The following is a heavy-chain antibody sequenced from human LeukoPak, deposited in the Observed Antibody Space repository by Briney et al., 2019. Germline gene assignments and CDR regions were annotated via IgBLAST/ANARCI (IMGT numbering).Heavy chain of an antibody. CDR3: ARDRDSYGDYYFFYMDV. V-gene: IGHV1-2*02. J-gene: IGHJ6*03. CDR2: INPHSGGT. Sequence: ASVKVSCKASGYTFNAYYIHWVRQAPGQGLEWMGWINPHSGGTNSTQKFQDRVTMTRDTSISTVYMELSRLRSDDTAVYYCARDRDSYGDYYFFYMDVWGKGTTVAVS. CDR1: GYTFNAYY. D-gene: IGHD5-18*01.